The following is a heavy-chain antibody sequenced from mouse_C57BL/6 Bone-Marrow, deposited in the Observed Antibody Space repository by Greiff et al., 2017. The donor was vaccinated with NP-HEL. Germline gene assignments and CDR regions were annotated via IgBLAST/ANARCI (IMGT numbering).Heavy chain of an antibody. V-gene: IGHV5-4*01. CDR2: ISDGGSYT. CDR1: GFTFSSYA. D-gene: IGHD1-1*01. J-gene: IGHJ1*03. Sequence: EVKLMESGGGLVKPGGSLKLSCAASGFTFSSYAMSWVRQTPEKRLEWVATISDGGSYTYYPDNVKGRLTISRDNAKNNLYLQMSHLKSEDTAVYYCAREDYGSSYWYFDVWGTGTTVTVSS. CDR3: AREDYGSSYWYFDV.